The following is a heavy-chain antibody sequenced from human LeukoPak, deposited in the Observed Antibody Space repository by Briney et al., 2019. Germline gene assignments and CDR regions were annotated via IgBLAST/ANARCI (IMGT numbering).Heavy chain of an antibody. V-gene: IGHV3-53*01. Sequence: GGSLRLSCAASGFTVSSNYMSWVRQAPGKGLEWVSVIYSGGSTYYADSVKGRFTISRDNSKNTLYLQMSSLRAEDTAVYYCARSSRPNYFDYWGQGTLVTVSS. CDR2: IYSGGST. J-gene: IGHJ4*02. CDR1: GFTVSSNY. CDR3: ARSSRPNYFDY. D-gene: IGHD2-2*01.